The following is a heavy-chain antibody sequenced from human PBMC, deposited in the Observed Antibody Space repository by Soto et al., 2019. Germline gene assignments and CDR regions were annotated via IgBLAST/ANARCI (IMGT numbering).Heavy chain of an antibody. Sequence: EVQLVESGGGLVKPGGSLRLSCAASGFTFSSYSMNWVRQAPGKGLEWVSSISSSSSYIYYADSVKGRFTISRDNAKTSLYLQMNSLRAADTAVYYCARGQAPGGWGNDAFDIWGQGTMVTVSS. CDR2: ISSSSSYI. J-gene: IGHJ3*02. CDR3: ARGQAPGGWGNDAFDI. V-gene: IGHV3-21*01. CDR1: GFTFSSYS. D-gene: IGHD6-19*01.